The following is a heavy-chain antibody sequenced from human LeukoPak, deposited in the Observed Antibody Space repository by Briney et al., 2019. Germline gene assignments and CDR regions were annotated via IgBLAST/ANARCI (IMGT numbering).Heavy chain of an antibody. CDR2: MNPNSGNT. D-gene: IGHD6-6*01. CDR1: GYTFTSYD. CDR3: ARAGKIAARGGIDY. J-gene: IGHJ4*02. V-gene: IGHV1-8*01. Sequence: ASVTVSCKASGYTFTSYDINWVRQATGQGFEGMGWMNPNSGNTGYAQKFQGRVTMSSNTSISTAYKQLSSLRSEDTAVYYCARAGKIAARGGIDYWGQGTLVTVSS.